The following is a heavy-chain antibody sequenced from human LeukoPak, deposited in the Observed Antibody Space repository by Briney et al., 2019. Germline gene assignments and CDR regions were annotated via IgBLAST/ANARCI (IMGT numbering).Heavy chain of an antibody. V-gene: IGHV4-61*02. CDR2: IYTSGST. J-gene: IGHJ2*01. CDR1: GGSISSGNYY. CDR3: AREFDL. Sequence: SQTLSLTCTVSGGSISSGNYYWNWIRQPAGKGLEWIGLIYTSGSTYYNPSLKSRLTISLDTSKNHFSLKLGSVTAADTAVYYCAREFDLWGRGTLVTVSS.